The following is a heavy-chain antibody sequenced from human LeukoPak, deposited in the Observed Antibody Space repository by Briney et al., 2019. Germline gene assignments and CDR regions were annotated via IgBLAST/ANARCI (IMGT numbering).Heavy chain of an antibody. J-gene: IGHJ5*02. V-gene: IGHV4-39*07. CDR1: GGSISSSSYY. Sequence: SETLSLTCTVSGGSISSSSYYWGWIRQPPGKGLEWIGSIYYSGSTYYNPSLKSRVTISVDTSKNQFSLKLSSVTAADTAVYYCAGGIRGVMGNWFDPWGQGTLVTVSS. CDR2: IYYSGST. D-gene: IGHD3-10*01. CDR3: AGGIRGVMGNWFDP.